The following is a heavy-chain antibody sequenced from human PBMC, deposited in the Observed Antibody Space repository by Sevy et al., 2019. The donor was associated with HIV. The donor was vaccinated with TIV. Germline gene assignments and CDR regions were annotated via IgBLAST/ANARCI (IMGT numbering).Heavy chain of an antibody. J-gene: IGHJ5*02. CDR1: GFTFSSYW. Sequence: GVSLRLSCAASGFTFSSYWMHWVRQAPGKGLVWVSRINSDGSSTSYADSVKGRFTISRDNAKNTLYLQMNSLRAEDTAVYYCARVVYYYDSSGYYNWFDPWGQGTLVTVSS. CDR2: INSDGSST. CDR3: ARVVYYYDSSGYYNWFDP. D-gene: IGHD3-22*01. V-gene: IGHV3-74*01.